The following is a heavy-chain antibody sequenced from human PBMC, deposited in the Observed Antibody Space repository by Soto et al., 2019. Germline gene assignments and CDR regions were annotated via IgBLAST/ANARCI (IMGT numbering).Heavy chain of an antibody. D-gene: IGHD2-21*02. Sequence: QVQLMQSGAEVKKPGASVKVSCKASGDTFTDYYIHWVRQAPGQGLEWMGTVNPSGGHTTYAQHFLGRVIMTSDKTSSTLYMELTSLTSDDTAIYYCARGGHVVVVTAALDYCGQGTLVTVSS. J-gene: IGHJ4*02. CDR3: ARGGHVVVVTAALDY. CDR1: GDTFTDYY. CDR2: VNPSGGHT. V-gene: IGHV1-46*01.